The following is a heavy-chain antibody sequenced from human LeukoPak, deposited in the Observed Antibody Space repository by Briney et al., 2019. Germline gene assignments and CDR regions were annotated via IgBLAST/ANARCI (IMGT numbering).Heavy chain of an antibody. CDR3: ARHADDCSSTSCHYYYSYYMDV. J-gene: IGHJ6*03. Sequence: GASVKVSCKASGYTFTSYDINWVRQATGQGLEWMGWMNPNSGNTGYAQKFQGRVTMTRNTSISTAYMELSSLRSEDTAVYYCARHADDCSSTSCHYYYSYYMDVWGKGAPVTVSS. CDR1: GYTFTSYD. D-gene: IGHD2-2*01. CDR2: MNPNSGNT. V-gene: IGHV1-8*01.